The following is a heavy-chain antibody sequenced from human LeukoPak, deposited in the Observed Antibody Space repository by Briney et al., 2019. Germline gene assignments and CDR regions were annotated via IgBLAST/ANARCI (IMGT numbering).Heavy chain of an antibody. CDR3: ARDHRAREFDY. V-gene: IGHV1-2*06. D-gene: IGHD1-26*01. CDR1: GYTFTGYY. Sequence: ASVKVSCKSSGYTFTGYYMHRVRQAPGQGLEWMGRINPNSGGTNYAQKFQGRVTMTRDTSISAAYMELSRLRSDDTAVYYCARDHRAREFDYWGQGTLVTVSS. CDR2: INPNSGGT. J-gene: IGHJ4*02.